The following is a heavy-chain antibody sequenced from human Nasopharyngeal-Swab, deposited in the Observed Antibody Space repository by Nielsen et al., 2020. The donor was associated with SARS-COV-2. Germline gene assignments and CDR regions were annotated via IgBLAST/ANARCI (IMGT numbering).Heavy chain of an antibody. CDR2: INHSGST. CDR3: ARDGPNCGGDCYSGVFYYYYGMDV. CDR1: GGSISSYY. D-gene: IGHD2-21*02. J-gene: IGHJ6*02. Sequence: SETLSLTCTVSGGSISSYYWSWIRQPPGKGLEWIGEINHSGSTNYNPSLKSRVTISIDTSKNQFSLKLSSVTAADTAVYYCARDGPNCGGDCYSGVFYYYYGMDVWGQGTTVTVSS. V-gene: IGHV4-34*01.